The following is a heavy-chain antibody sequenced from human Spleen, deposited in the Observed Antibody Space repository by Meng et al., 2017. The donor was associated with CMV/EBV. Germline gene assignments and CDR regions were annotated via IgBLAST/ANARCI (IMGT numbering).Heavy chain of an antibody. V-gene: IGHV1-2*02. D-gene: IGHD2-2*01. CDR3: ARGYCATTTCYGGGGAFDP. Sequence: ASVKVSCKASGYGFSGYCMHWVRQAPGQGPEWMGGINPHAGGTNYAKNFHGRVTMTSDTSISTAYMELSSLTSDDTAVYYCARGYCATTTCYGGGGAFDPWGQGTLVTVSS. CDR2: INPHAGGT. J-gene: IGHJ5*02. CDR1: GYGFSGYC.